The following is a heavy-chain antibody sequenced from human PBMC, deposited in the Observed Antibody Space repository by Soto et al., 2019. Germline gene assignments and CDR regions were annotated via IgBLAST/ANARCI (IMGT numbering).Heavy chain of an antibody. V-gene: IGHV1-69*13. J-gene: IGHJ5*02. CDR3: AAGSGLGTNWFDP. D-gene: IGHD6-19*01. CDR1: GGTFSSYA. CDR2: IIPIFGTA. Sequence: VASVKVSCKASGGTFSSYAISWVRQAPGQGLEWMGGIIPIFGTANYAQKFQGRVTITADESTSTAYMELSSLRSEDTAVYYCAAGSGLGTNWFDPWGQGTLVTVSS.